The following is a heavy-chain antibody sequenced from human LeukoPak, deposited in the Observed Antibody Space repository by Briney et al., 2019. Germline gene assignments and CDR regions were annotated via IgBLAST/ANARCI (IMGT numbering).Heavy chain of an antibody. CDR2: IWDDGSNK. CDR1: RFTFSDSG. D-gene: IGHD1-26*01. V-gene: IGHV3-33*06. Sequence: GRSLGLSCAASRFTFSDSGMHWVRQAPGKGLEWVAFIWDDGSNKYYADSVKGRFTISRDNSKNTLYLQMNSLRAEDTAVYYCAKLLRYVGANDFDYWGQGTLVTVSS. CDR3: AKLLRYVGANDFDY. J-gene: IGHJ4*02.